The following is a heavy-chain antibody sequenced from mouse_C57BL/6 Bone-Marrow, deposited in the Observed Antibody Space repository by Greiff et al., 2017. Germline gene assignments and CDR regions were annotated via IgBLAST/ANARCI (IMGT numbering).Heavy chain of an antibody. J-gene: IGHJ4*01. Sequence: VQLQQPGAELVKPGASVKLSCKASGYTFTSYWLHWVKQRPGRGLEWIGRIDPNSGGTKYNEKFKSKATLTVDKPSSPAYMQLSSLTSEDSAVYYCARGGPYAMDYWGQGTSVTVSS. V-gene: IGHV1-72*01. CDR2: IDPNSGGT. CDR1: GYTFTSYW. CDR3: ARGGPYAMDY.